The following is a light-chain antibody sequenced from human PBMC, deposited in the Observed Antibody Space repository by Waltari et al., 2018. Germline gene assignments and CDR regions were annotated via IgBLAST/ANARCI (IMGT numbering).Light chain of an antibody. CDR3: QKYVSLPAT. J-gene: IGKJ1*01. Sequence: EIVLTQSPGPLSLSPGERATLSCRASQGVSKYLAWYQQKPGQAPRLLIYDASTRATGIPDRFSGSGSGTDFSLTISRLEPEDFAVYYCQKYVSLPATFGQGTKVEIK. CDR1: QGVSKY. CDR2: DAS. V-gene: IGKV3-20*01.